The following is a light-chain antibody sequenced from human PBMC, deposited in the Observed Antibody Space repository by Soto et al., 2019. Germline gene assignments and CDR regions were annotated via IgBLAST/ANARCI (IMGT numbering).Light chain of an antibody. CDR1: QSVSSSY. V-gene: IGKV3-20*01. CDR3: QQYGSSLYT. CDR2: DAS. Sequence: EIVLTQSPGTLSLSPGERATLSCRASQSVSSSYLAWYQQKPGQAPRLLIYDASCRATGIPDRFSGSGSGTDFTLTISRLEPEDFAVYYCQQYGSSLYTFGQGTKLEIK. J-gene: IGKJ2*01.